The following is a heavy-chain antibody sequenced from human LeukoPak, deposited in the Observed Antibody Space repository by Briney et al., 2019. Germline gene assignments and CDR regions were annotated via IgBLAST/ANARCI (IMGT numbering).Heavy chain of an antibody. D-gene: IGHD6-13*01. CDR3: ASQTPIAAAGTNPLRQRPLKHDAFDI. J-gene: IGHJ3*02. CDR1: GGTFSSYA. CDR2: IIPIFGTA. Sequence: ASVKVSCKASGGTFSSYAISWVRQAPGQGLEWMGGIIPIFGTANYAQKFQGRATITADESTSTAYMELSSLRSEDTAVYYCASQTPIAAAGTNPLRQRPLKHDAFDIWGQGTMVTVSS. V-gene: IGHV1-69*13.